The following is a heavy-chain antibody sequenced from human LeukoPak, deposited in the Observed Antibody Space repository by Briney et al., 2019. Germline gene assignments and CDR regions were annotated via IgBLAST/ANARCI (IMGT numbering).Heavy chain of an antibody. CDR2: INPNSGGT. CDR1: GYTFIDYC. CDR3: ASEYNWNDPAYYYYMDV. J-gene: IGHJ6*03. V-gene: IGHV1-2*06. D-gene: IGHD1-20*01. Sequence: ASVKVSCKASGYTFIDYCIHWVRQAPGQGLEWMGRINPNSGGTNYAQKFQGRVTMTSDTSISTAYMELSRLRSGDTAVYYCASEYNWNDPAYYYYMDVWGKGTTVTVSS.